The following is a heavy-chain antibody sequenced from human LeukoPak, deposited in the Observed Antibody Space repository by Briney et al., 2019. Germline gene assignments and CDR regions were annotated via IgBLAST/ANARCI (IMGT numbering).Heavy chain of an antibody. CDR2: INHSGST. CDR3: ARSPPRWLQLDHDAFDI. J-gene: IGHJ3*02. V-gene: IGHV4-34*01. Sequence: SETLSLACAVYGGSFSGYYWSWIRQPPGKGLEWIGEINHSGSTNYNPSLKSRVTISVDTSKNQFSLKLSSVTAADTAVYYCARSPPRWLQLDHDAFDIWGQGTMVTVSS. CDR1: GGSFSGYY. D-gene: IGHD5-24*01.